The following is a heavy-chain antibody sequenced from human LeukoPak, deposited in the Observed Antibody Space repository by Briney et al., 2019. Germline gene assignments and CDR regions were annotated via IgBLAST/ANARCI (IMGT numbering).Heavy chain of an antibody. CDR1: GFTFSNYA. V-gene: IGHV3-23*01. CDR2: IGGSGGST. D-gene: IGHD1-26*01. Sequence: GGSLRLSCAASGFTFSNYAMNWVRQAPGEGLEWVSAIGGSGGSTHSADSVEGRFTISRDNSKNTLYLQMNSLRADDTAVYYCAKDRVGAAPMSHFDCWGQGTLVTVSS. J-gene: IGHJ4*02. CDR3: AKDRVGAAPMSHFDC.